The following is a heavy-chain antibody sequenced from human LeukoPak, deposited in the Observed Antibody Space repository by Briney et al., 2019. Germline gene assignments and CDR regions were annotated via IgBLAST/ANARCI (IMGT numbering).Heavy chain of an antibody. V-gene: IGHV3-30*18. CDR3: AKDRDWYYFDY. D-gene: IGHD5-24*01. Sequence: GGSLRLSCAASGFTFSSYGMHWVRQAPGKGLEWVAVISYDGSNKYYADSVKGRFTISRDNSKNTLYLQMDSLRAEDTAVYYCAKDRDWYYFDYWGQGTLVTVSS. CDR2: ISYDGSNK. CDR1: GFTFSSYG. J-gene: IGHJ4*02.